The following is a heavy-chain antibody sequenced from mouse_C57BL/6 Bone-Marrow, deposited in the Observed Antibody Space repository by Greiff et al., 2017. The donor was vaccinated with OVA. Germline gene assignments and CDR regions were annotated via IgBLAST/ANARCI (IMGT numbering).Heavy chain of an antibody. CDR2: INSDGGST. V-gene: IGHV5-2*03. D-gene: IGHD1-1*01. Sequence: EVKLVESGGGLVQPGESLKLSCESNEYEFPSHDMSWVRKTPEKRLELVAAINSDGGSTYYPDTMERRFIISRDNTKKTLYLQMSSLRSEDTALYYCARHAPDYYGSSYWYFDVWGIGTTVTVSS. CDR3: ARHAPDYYGSSYWYFDV. CDR1: EYEFPSHD. J-gene: IGHJ1*03.